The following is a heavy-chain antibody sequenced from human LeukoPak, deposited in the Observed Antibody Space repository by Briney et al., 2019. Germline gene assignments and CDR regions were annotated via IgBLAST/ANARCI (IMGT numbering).Heavy chain of an antibody. Sequence: SETLSLTCAVSGYSISSGYYWGWIRQPPGKGLEWIGSIYHSGSTYYNPSLKSRVTISVDTSKNQFSLKLSSVTAADTAVYYCARAQGGMDVWGKGTTATVSS. CDR1: GYSISSGYY. CDR2: IYHSGST. J-gene: IGHJ6*04. V-gene: IGHV4-38-2*01. CDR3: ARAQGGMDV.